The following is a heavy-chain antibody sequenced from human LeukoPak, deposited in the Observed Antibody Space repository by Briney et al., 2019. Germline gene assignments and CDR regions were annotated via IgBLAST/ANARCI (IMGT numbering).Heavy chain of an antibody. Sequence: GASVNVSCRASGFTLTRYYMHWVRQAPGQGLEWMGIINPSGGSTSYAQKFQGRVTMTRDTSTSTVYMELSSLRSEDTAVYYCARDRSRYSGSYWGYYFDYWGQGTLVTVSS. CDR2: INPSGGST. V-gene: IGHV1-46*01. CDR1: GFTLTRYY. J-gene: IGHJ4*02. CDR3: ARDRSRYSGSYWGYYFDY. D-gene: IGHD1-26*01.